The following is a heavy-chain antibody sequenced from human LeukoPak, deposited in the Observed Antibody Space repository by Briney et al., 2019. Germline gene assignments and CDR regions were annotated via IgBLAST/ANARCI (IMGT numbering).Heavy chain of an antibody. CDR2: ISGSGGST. CDR3: AKAGTPFDYYYYYMDV. CDR1: GFTFSSYA. Sequence: GGSLRLSCAASGFTFSSYAMSWVRQAPGKGLEWVSAISGSGGSTYYADSVKGRFTISRDNSKNTLYLQMNSLRAEDTAVYYCAKAGTPFDYYYYYMDVWGKGTTVTVSS. J-gene: IGHJ6*03. D-gene: IGHD6-13*01. V-gene: IGHV3-23*01.